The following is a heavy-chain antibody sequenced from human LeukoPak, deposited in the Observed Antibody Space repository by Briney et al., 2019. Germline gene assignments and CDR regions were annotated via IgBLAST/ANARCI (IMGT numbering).Heavy chain of an antibody. J-gene: IGHJ4*02. V-gene: IGHV1-24*01. CDR3: ARVAPLNSSGWKYFFDH. Sequence: ASVKVSCKVSGYTLSELPMRWVRQAPGKGLEWMGGFDPEDGETISAPKFQGRLTMTEDTSRDTAYMELSSLRSDDTAVYYCARVAPLNSSGWKYFFDHWGQGTLVTVSS. D-gene: IGHD6-19*01. CDR2: FDPEDGET. CDR1: GYTLSELP.